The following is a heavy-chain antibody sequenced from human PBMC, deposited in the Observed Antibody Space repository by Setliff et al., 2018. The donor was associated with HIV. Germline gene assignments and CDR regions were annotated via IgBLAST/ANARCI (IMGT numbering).Heavy chain of an antibody. J-gene: IGHJ5*02. V-gene: IGHV4-39*01. Sequence: SETLSLTCTVSGGSISSTNHYWGWIRQPPGKGLEWIGNIYYFGITNYNPSLKSRVTISVDTSKNQFSLKLTSVTAPDTATYYCARATSPRPMVRGGWFDPWGQGTLVTV. CDR2: IYYFGIT. D-gene: IGHD3-16*01. CDR3: ARATSPRPMVRGGWFDP. CDR1: GGSISSTNHY.